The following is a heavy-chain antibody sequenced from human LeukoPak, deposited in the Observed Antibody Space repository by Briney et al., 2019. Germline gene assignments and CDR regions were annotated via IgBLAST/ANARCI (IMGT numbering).Heavy chain of an antibody. J-gene: IGHJ4*02. CDR3: ARGPDYDILADYFDY. CDR1: GFIFNSYG. CDR2: ISGSGNST. D-gene: IGHD3-9*01. V-gene: IGHV3-23*01. Sequence: GGSLRLSCAASGFIFNSYGMTWVRQAPGKGLEWVSSISGSGNSTYYADSVRGRFTISRDNSKNTLFLQMNSLRPEDTAVYYCARGPDYDILADYFDYWGQGTLVTVSS.